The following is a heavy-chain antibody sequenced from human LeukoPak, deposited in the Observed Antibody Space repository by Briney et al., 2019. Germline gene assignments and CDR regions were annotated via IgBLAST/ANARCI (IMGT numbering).Heavy chain of an antibody. Sequence: SETLSLTCTVSGGSISSGSYYWSWIRQPDGKGLEWIGRIYTSGSTNYNPSLKSRVTISVDTSKNQFSLKLSSVTAADTAVYYCTRVDLRYCSGGSCPFDYWGQGTLVTVSS. CDR3: TRVDLRYCSGGSCPFDY. CDR1: GGSISSGSYY. V-gene: IGHV4-61*02. D-gene: IGHD2-15*01. CDR2: IYTSGST. J-gene: IGHJ4*02.